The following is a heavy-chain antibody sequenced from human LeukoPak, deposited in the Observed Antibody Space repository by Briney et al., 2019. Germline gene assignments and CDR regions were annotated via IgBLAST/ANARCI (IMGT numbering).Heavy chain of an antibody. CDR1: GFTFSSYA. CDR3: AKPTSRPYSSGWYTDY. CDR2: ISGSGGST. D-gene: IGHD6-19*01. V-gene: IGHV3-23*01. Sequence: GGSLRLSCAASGFTFSSYAMSWVRQAPGKGLEWVSAISGSGGSTYYADSVKGRFTISRDNSKNTLYLQMNSLRAEDTAVYYCAKPTSRPYSSGWYTDYWGQGTLVTVSS. J-gene: IGHJ4*02.